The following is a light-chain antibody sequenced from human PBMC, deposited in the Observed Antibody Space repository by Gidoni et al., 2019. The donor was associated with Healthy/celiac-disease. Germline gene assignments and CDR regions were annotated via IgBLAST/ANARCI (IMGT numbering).Light chain of an antibody. CDR3: QQYNNWPWT. V-gene: IGKV3-15*01. J-gene: IGKJ1*01. CDR1: QSVSSN. Sequence: EIVMTQSPATLSVSPGARATISCRASQSVSSNLAWYQQKPGQAPRLLIYGASTRATSSPARFSGSGSGTEFTLTISSLQSEDFAVYYCQQYNNWPWTFXQXTKVEIK. CDR2: GAS.